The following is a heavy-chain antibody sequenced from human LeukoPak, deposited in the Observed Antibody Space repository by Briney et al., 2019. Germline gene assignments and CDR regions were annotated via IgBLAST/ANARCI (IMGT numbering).Heavy chain of an antibody. CDR3: ARISGYYYSI. CDR2: IYHSGST. Sequence: SETLSLTCTVSGGSISSGGYYWSWIRQPPGKGLEWIGYIYHSGSTYYNPSLKSRVTISVDRSKNQFSLKLSSVTAADTAVYYCARISGYYYSIWGQGTMVTVSS. CDR1: GGSISSGGYY. V-gene: IGHV4-30-2*01. J-gene: IGHJ3*02. D-gene: IGHD3-22*01.